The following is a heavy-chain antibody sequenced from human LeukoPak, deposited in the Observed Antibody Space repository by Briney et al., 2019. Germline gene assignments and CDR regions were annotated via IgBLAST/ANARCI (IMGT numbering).Heavy chain of an antibody. J-gene: IGHJ3*02. CDR2: XNHSGST. Sequence: RXXXGXGLEWIGXXNHSGSTNYNPSLKSRVTISVDTSKNQFSLKLSSVTAADTAVYYCARESGGWLLNEDDAFDIWGQGTMVTVSS. V-gene: IGHV4-34*01. D-gene: IGHD6-19*01. CDR3: ARESGGWLLNEDDAFDI.